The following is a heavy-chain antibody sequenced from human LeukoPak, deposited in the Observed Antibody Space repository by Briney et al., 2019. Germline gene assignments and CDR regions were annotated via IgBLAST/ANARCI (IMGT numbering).Heavy chain of an antibody. J-gene: IGHJ4*02. D-gene: IGHD5-12*01. Sequence: QAGGSLRLSCEASGFTFSNYAMSWVRQAPGEEPEWVANIKHDGSEKYYVDSVKGRFTISRDNAGNSLYLQMNSLRAEDTAVYYCARDARGYDHWGQGTLVTVSS. CDR3: ARDARGYDH. CDR1: GFTFSNYA. CDR2: IKHDGSEK. V-gene: IGHV3-7*01.